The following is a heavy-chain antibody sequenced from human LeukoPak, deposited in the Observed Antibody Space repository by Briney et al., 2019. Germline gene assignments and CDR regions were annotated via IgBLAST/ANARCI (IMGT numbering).Heavy chain of an antibody. J-gene: IGHJ4*02. CDR2: INHSGST. V-gene: IGHV4-34*01. CDR1: GGSFSGYY. D-gene: IGHD2-15*01. Sequence: PSETLSLTCAVYGGSFSGYYWSWIRQPPGKGLEWIGEINHSGSTNYNPSLKSRVTISVDTSRNQFSLKLSSVTAADTAVYYCARDPIPIYCSGGSCSTYYFDYWGQGTLVTVSS. CDR3: ARDPIPIYCSGGSCSTYYFDY.